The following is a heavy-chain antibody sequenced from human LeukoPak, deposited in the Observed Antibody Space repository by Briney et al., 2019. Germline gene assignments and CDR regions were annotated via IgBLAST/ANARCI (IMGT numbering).Heavy chain of an antibody. CDR1: GGSISSYS. CDR3: AGGGDGYQTRFDY. CDR2: IYYSGSSGST. Sequence: SETLSLTCTVSGGSISSYSWSWIRHPPGKGLEWIGYIYYSGSSGSTNYNPSLRSRVTISADTSKNQFSLKLTSVTAADTAVYYCAGGGDGYQTRFDYWGQGTLLTVSS. D-gene: IGHD5-24*01. V-gene: IGHV4-59*01. J-gene: IGHJ4*02.